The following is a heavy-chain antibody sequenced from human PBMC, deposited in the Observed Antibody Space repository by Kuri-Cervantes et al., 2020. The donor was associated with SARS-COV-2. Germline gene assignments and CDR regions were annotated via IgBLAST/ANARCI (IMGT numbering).Heavy chain of an antibody. Sequence: GGSLRLSCVASGFSFSDYYMSWIRQAPGKGLEWVSYISGSGGYTNYADSVKGRFTISRDNAKNSVYLQMRSVRAEDTAVYYCARDLISVTAYFDSWGQGTQVTVSS. CDR2: ISGSGGYT. V-gene: IGHV3-11*06. J-gene: IGHJ4*02. D-gene: IGHD2-21*02. CDR1: GFSFSDYY. CDR3: ARDLISVTAYFDS.